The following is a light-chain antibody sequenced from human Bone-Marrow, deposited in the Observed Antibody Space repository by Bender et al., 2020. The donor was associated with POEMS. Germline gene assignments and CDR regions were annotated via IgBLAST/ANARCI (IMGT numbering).Light chain of an antibody. CDR3: QVWDSSTDPV. V-gene: IGLV3-21*02. CDR1: NIGDTS. Sequence: SYVLTQPPSVSVAPGQTARLTCGGNNIGDTSVHWYQQKPGQAPVLVVYDDSDRPSGISERLSGSISGNTATLIISRVEAGDEADFYCQVWDSSTDPVFGGGTKLTVL. CDR2: DDS. J-gene: IGLJ2*01.